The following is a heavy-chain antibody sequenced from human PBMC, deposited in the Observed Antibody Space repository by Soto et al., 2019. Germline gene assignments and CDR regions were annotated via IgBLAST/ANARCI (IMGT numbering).Heavy chain of an antibody. CDR3: ARSPYSSGSYYPIDI. CDR1: GYTFTYYY. J-gene: IGHJ3*02. CDR2: INPSSGST. D-gene: IGHD3-22*01. V-gene: IGHV1-46*01. Sequence: GASVKVSCKASGYTFTYYYIHWVRQAPGQGFEWMGMINPSSGSTSYAQKFQGRVTMTRDTSTSTVYMELGSLTSEDTAVYYCARSPYSSGSYYPIDIWGQGTMVTVS.